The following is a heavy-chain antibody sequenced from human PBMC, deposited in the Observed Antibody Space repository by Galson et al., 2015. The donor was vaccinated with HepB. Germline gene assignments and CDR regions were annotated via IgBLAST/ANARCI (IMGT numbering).Heavy chain of an antibody. CDR1: GYTFTSYA. CDR3: ATPGSGWYRDYYYYGMDV. J-gene: IGHJ6*02. Sequence: SVKVSCKASGYTFTSYAMNWVRQAPGQGLEWMGWINTNTGNPTYAQGFTGRFAFSLDTSVSTACLQISSLKAEDTAVYYCATPGSGWYRDYYYYGMDVWGQGTTVTVSS. V-gene: IGHV7-4-1*02. CDR2: INTNTGNP. D-gene: IGHD6-19*01.